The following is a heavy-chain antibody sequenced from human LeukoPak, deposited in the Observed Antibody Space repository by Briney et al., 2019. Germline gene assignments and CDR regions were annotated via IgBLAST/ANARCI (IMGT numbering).Heavy chain of an antibody. J-gene: IGHJ4*02. CDR1: GGSITSYY. Sequence: SETLSLTCTVSGGSITSYYWSWLRQPAGKGLEWIGRIYSSGTTNYNPSLKSRVTMSIDTTQFSLKLSSVTAADTAVYFCACGVVAAGWLYFDYWGQGSLVTVSS. V-gene: IGHV4-4*07. CDR3: ACGVVAAGWLYFDY. D-gene: IGHD6-13*01. CDR2: IYSSGTT.